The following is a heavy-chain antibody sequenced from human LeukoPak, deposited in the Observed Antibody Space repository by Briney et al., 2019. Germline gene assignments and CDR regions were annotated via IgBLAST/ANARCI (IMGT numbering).Heavy chain of an antibody. Sequence: GGSLRLSCAASGFTFSTYWMHWVRQAPGKGLVWVSRIYSDGSGTSYADSVKGRFTISRDNSKNTLYLQMNSLRADDTAVYYCAKSAMVNWGAFDYWGQGTLATVSS. J-gene: IGHJ4*02. CDR2: IYSDGSGT. CDR3: AKSAMVNWGAFDY. D-gene: IGHD5-18*01. CDR1: GFTFSTYW. V-gene: IGHV3-74*01.